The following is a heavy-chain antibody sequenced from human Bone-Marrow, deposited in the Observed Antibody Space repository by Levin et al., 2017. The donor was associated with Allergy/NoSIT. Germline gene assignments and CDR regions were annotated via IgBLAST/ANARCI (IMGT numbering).Heavy chain of an antibody. V-gene: IGHV3-21*01. CDR3: ASWAMYHYDRSAFDYFYYAMDV. J-gene: IGHJ6*02. CDR1: GILFSSYN. CDR2: ISAGGNYI. Sequence: GESLKISCAASGILFSSYNMNWVRQAPGKGLEWVSSISAGGNYIYYADSVKGRFTISRDNAKNSLFLQMNSLRAEDTAVYYCASWAMYHYDRSAFDYFYYAMDVWGQGTTVTVSS. D-gene: IGHD3-22*01.